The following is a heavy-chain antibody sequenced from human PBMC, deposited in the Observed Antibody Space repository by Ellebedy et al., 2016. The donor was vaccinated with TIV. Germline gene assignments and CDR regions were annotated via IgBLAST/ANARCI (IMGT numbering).Heavy chain of an antibody. D-gene: IGHD3-16*01. Sequence: AASVKVSCKASGYTFTSYYIHWMRQAPGQGLEWMGIMNANDGDTTYAQKFQGRVTMTRDTSTPTVYMELTSLRFEDTAVYYCARAAAMIKVSSPSAYWGQGTLVTVSS. J-gene: IGHJ4*02. CDR2: MNANDGDT. CDR3: ARAAAMIKVSSPSAY. CDR1: GYTFTSYY. V-gene: IGHV1-46*01.